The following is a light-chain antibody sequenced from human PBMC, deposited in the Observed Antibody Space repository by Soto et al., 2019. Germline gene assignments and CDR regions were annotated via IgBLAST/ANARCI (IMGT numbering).Light chain of an antibody. CDR3: QQVHSTPYT. Sequence: DIQMTQSPYSLSAPVGDSVTITCRASQNIRTYLNWYQQKPGRAPKLLIHSASALPSGVPSRFSGSGSGTEFTLTMRGLQPEDVATDYCQQVHSTPYTFGQGTKVEIK. J-gene: IGKJ2*01. V-gene: IGKV1-39*01. CDR2: SAS. CDR1: QNIRTY.